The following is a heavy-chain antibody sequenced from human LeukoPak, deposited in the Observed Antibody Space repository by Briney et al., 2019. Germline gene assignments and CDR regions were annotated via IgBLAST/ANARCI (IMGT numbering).Heavy chain of an antibody. J-gene: IGHJ6*02. CDR2: VYPGDSDT. D-gene: IGHD2-2*01. V-gene: IGHV5-51*01. CDR1: GHSFTSYW. CDR3: ARKPTSTSRYYYYYGMDA. Sequence: GESLKISCKGSGHSFTSYWIGWVRQMPGKGLEWMGIVYPGDSDTRYSPSFQSQVTFSADKSISTAYLQWSRLKASDTAMYYCARKPTSTSRYYYYYGMDAWGQGTTVTVSS.